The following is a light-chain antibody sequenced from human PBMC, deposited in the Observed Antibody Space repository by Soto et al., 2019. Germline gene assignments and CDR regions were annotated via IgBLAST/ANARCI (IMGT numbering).Light chain of an antibody. CDR3: QQYNSSSPWT. J-gene: IGKJ1*01. Sequence: DIQMTQSPSTLSASVGDRVTITCRASQSISSWLAWYQQKPGKAPKLLIYDASSLESGVPSRFSGSGSGTESTLTLSSLQPDDLATYYCQQYNSSSPWTFGHGTKVDIK. CDR1: QSISSW. V-gene: IGKV1-5*01. CDR2: DAS.